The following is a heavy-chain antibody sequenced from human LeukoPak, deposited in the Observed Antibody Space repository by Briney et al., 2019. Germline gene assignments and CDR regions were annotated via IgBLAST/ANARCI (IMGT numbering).Heavy chain of an antibody. J-gene: IGHJ5*02. CDR3: ARHSPPNWFDP. CDR2: IYYSGST. Sequence: PSKTLSLTCTVSGGSISSSSYYWGWIRQPPGKGLEWIGSIYYSGSTYYNPSLKSRVTISVDTSKNQFSLKLSSVTAADTAVYYCARHSPPNWFDPWGQGTLVTVSS. CDR1: GGSISSSSYY. V-gene: IGHV4-39*01.